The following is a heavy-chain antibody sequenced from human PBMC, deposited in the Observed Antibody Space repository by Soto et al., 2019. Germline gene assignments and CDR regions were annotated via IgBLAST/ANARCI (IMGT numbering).Heavy chain of an antibody. Sequence: GGSLRLSCAASGFTFSSYAMSWVRQAPGKGLEWVSTITDTGGDTKYADSVRGRFTMSRDNSKKTLYLQMNSLRVEDSALYYCARGSTDSYPGSRIFDFWGRGTLVTVSS. D-gene: IGHD3-10*01. CDR3: ARGSTDSYPGSRIFDF. CDR1: GFTFSSYA. CDR2: ITDTGGDT. V-gene: IGHV3-23*01. J-gene: IGHJ4*02.